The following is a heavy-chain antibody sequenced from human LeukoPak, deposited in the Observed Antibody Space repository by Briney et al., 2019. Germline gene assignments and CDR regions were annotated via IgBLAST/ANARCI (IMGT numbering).Heavy chain of an antibody. J-gene: IGHJ4*02. V-gene: IGHV3-7*03. CDR2: IKPDGSDK. Sequence: GGSLRLSCVAYGFTFNTYWMNWVRLLPGKGLEWVANIKPDGSDKYYVDSVKGRFTISRDNAKNSVYLQMNSLAAEDTAVYYCANGRSINYWGQGTLVTVSS. D-gene: IGHD4-23*01. CDR3: ANGRSINY. CDR1: GFTFNTYW.